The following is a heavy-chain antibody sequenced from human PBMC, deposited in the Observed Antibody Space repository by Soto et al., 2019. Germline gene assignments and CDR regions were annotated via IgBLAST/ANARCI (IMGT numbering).Heavy chain of an antibody. CDR3: ASLTLAARPDFDY. CDR1: GYTFTSYY. V-gene: IGHV1-69*02. D-gene: IGHD6-6*01. CDR2: IIPILGIA. Sequence: SVKVSCKASGYTFTSYYMHWVRQAPGQGLEWMGRIIPILGIANYAQKFQGRVTITADKSTSTAYMELSSLRSEDTAVYYCASLTLAARPDFDYWGQGPLVTVSS. J-gene: IGHJ4*02.